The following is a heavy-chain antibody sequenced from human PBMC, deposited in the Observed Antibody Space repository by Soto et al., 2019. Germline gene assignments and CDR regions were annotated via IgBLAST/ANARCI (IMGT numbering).Heavy chain of an antibody. D-gene: IGHD6-13*01. CDR1: GGSISSYY. CDR2: IYYSGST. J-gene: IGHJ1*01. CDR3: ARGRLRGSSWYTAEYFQH. Sequence: SETLSLTCTVSGGSISSYYWSWIRQPPGKGLEWIGYIYYSGSTNYNPSPKSRVTISVDTSKNQFSLKLSSVTAADTAVYYCARGRLRGSSWYTAEYFQHWGQGTLVTVSS. V-gene: IGHV4-59*08.